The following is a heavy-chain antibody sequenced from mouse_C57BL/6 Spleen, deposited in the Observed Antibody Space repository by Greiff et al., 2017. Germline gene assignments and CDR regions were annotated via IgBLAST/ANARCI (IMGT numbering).Heavy chain of an antibody. CDR3: ERRAYGSNCWYFDV. CDR2: INPSSGYT. Sequence: VKLMEPGAELVKPGASVKLSCKASGYNFASYWMHWVKQRPGQGLEWIGYINPSSGYTKYNQKFKDKATLTAHNSSSTAYMQLNSLTYVDSAVYYCERRAYGSNCWYFDVWGTGSTVTDSS. J-gene: IGHJ1*03. CDR1: GYNFASYW. D-gene: IGHD2-10*02. V-gene: IGHV1-7*01.